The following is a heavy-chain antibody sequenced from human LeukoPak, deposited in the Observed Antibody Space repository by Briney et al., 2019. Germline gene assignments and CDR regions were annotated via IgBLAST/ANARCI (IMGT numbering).Heavy chain of an antibody. Sequence: ASVKVSCKASGYTFTGYYMHWVRQAPGQGLEWMGWISAYNGNTNYAQKLQGRVTMTTDTSTSTAYMELRSLRSDDTAVYYCARELDIVVVPAPSGDAFDIWGQGTMVTVSS. CDR2: ISAYNGNT. J-gene: IGHJ3*02. CDR1: GYTFTGYY. V-gene: IGHV1-18*04. D-gene: IGHD2-2*01. CDR3: ARELDIVVVPAPSGDAFDI.